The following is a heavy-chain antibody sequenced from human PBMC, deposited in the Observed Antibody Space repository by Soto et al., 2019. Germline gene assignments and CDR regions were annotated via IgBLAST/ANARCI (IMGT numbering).Heavy chain of an antibody. CDR2: ISGSGGST. V-gene: IGHV3-23*01. CDR3: AKGRRYYDSSGYYPYWYFDL. CDR1: GFTFSSYA. D-gene: IGHD3-22*01. Sequence: EVQLLESGGGLVQPGGSLRLSCAASGFTFSSYAMSWVRQAPGKGLEWVSAISGSGGSTYYADSVKGRFTISRDNSKNTLYLQMNSLRAEDTAVYYCAKGRRYYDSSGYYPYWYFDLWGCGTLVTVSS. J-gene: IGHJ2*01.